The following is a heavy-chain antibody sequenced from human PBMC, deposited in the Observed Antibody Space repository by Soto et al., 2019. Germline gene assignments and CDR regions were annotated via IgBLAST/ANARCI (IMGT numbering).Heavy chain of an antibody. J-gene: IGHJ4*02. Sequence: EVQLLQSGGGLVQPGGSLRLSCAASGFTFSSYAMSWVRQAPGKGLEWVSTISGTGGSTYYPDSVQGRFTISRDNSKNTLYLQMNSLRAEDAAVYYCAKEMTSGYYLFDYWGQGTLVTVSS. V-gene: IGHV3-23*01. CDR2: ISGTGGST. CDR1: GFTFSSYA. D-gene: IGHD3-22*01. CDR3: AKEMTSGYYLFDY.